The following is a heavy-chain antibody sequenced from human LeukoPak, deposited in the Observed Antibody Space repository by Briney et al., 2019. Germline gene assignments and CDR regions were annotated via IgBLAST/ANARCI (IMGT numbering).Heavy chain of an antibody. CDR3: ARAVSGSLYGDFDF. D-gene: IGHD1-26*01. Sequence: SVKVSCKASGGTFSSYAISWVRQAPGQGLEWMGGIIPIFGTANYAQKFQGRVTITADESTSTAYMELSSLRSDDTAVYYCARAVSGSLYGDFDFWGQGTLVTVSA. V-gene: IGHV1-69*01. CDR2: IIPIFGTA. CDR1: GGTFSSYA. J-gene: IGHJ4*02.